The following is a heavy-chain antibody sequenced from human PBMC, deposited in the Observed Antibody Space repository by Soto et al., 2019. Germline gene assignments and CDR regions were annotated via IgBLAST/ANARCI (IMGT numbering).Heavy chain of an antibody. D-gene: IGHD2-15*01. Sequence: GGSLRLSCAASGFTFSSYAMSWVRQAPGKGLEWVSAISGSGGSTYYADSVKGRFTISRDNSKNRLYLQMNSLRAEDTAVYYCAKTYCSGGSCYSDFYYYYMDVWGKGTTVTVSS. CDR1: GFTFSSYA. CDR2: ISGSGGST. CDR3: AKTYCSGGSCYSDFYYYYMDV. J-gene: IGHJ6*03. V-gene: IGHV3-23*01.